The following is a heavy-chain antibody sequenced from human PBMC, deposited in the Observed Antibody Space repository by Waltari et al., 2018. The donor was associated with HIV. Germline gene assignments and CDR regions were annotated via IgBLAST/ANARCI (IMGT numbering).Heavy chain of an antibody. V-gene: IGHV1-2*02. J-gene: IGHJ3*01. CDR1: GYNFNSFY. Sequence: VQLVQSGAQVKEPGDSVKVSCRASGYNFNSFYLHWVRQARGQGSQWGRFINPCSGCTNYAQKFRGRVTLTRDTSIETSFMELTGLGSDDTAVYYCAKTYYGPTSYYNVGAFDVWGQGTMVSVSS. CDR3: AKTYYGPTSYYNVGAFDV. CDR2: INPCSGCT. D-gene: IGHD3-10*01.